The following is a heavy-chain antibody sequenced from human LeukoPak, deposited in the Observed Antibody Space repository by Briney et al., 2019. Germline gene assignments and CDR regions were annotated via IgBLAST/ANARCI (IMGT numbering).Heavy chain of an antibody. CDR1: GGTFSSSA. J-gene: IGHJ4*02. D-gene: IGHD2-2*02. Sequence: SVKVSCKASGGTFSSSAISWVRQAPGQGLEWMGGIIPIFGTANYAQKFQGRVTITTDESTSTAYMELSSLRSEDTAVYYCAREYCSSTSCYRTQGFDYWGQGTLVTVSS. CDR2: IIPIFGTA. CDR3: AREYCSSTSCYRTQGFDY. V-gene: IGHV1-69*05.